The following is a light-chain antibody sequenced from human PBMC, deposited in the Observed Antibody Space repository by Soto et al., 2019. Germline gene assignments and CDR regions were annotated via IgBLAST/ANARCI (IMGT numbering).Light chain of an antibody. V-gene: IGKV2-28*01. CDR2: LAS. CDR3: MQGLRPPYT. Sequence: EIVMTQSPLSLSVTPGEPASISCRSSQSLLHRNGYNYLDWYLQKPGQSPQLLIQLASNGASGVPDRFSGSGSGTDFTLKISRVEAEDVGVYFCMQGLRPPYTFGQGTKLEIK. CDR1: QSLLHRNGYNY. J-gene: IGKJ2*01.